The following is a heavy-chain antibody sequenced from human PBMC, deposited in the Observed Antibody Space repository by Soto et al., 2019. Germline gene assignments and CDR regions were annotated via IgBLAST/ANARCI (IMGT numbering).Heavy chain of an antibody. Sequence: GGSLRLSCAASGFTFSSYAMSWVRQAPGKGLEWVSAISGSGGSTYYADSVKGRFTISRDNSKNTLYLQMNSLRAEDTAVYYCAKATLRSSTSCNFDYWGQGTLVTVSS. CDR1: GFTFSSYA. CDR2: ISGSGGST. J-gene: IGHJ4*02. CDR3: AKATLRSSTSCNFDY. V-gene: IGHV3-23*01. D-gene: IGHD2-2*01.